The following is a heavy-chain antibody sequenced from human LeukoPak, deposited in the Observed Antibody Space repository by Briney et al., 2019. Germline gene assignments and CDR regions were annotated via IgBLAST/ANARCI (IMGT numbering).Heavy chain of an antibody. V-gene: IGHV3-7*01. Sequence: GGSLRLSCAASGFTVSSNYMSWVRQAPGKGLEWVANIKQDGSEKKYVDSVKGRFTISRDNAKKSLYLQMNSLRAEDTAVYYCARGKYDSSGYPLLGFDYWGQGTLVTVSS. CDR1: GFTVSSNY. D-gene: IGHD3-22*01. CDR2: IKQDGSEK. J-gene: IGHJ4*02. CDR3: ARGKYDSSGYPLLGFDY.